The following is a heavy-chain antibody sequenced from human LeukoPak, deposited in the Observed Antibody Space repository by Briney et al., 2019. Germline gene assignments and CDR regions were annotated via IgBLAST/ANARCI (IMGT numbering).Heavy chain of an antibody. V-gene: IGHV1-69*04. CDR3: ARHLAWGAFDI. D-gene: IGHD7-27*01. Sequence: ASVKVPCKASGGTFSSYAISWVRQAPGQGLEWMGRIIPILGIANYAQKFQGRVTITADKSTSTAYMELSSLRSEDTAVYYCARHLAWGAFDIWGQGTMVTVSS. CDR1: GGTFSSYA. J-gene: IGHJ3*02. CDR2: IIPILGIA.